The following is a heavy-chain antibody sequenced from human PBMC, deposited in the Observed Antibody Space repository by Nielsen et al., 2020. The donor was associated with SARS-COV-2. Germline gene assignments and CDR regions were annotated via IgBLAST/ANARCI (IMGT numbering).Heavy chain of an antibody. CDR1: GGSISSGGYY. Sequence: SETLSLTCTVSGGSISSGGYYWSWIRQHPGKGLEWIGYIYYSGSTYYNPSLKSRVTISVDTSKNQFSLKRSSVTAADTAVYYCASGGAGVYGYSYGFDYWGQGTLVTVSS. CDR2: IYYSGST. J-gene: IGHJ4*02. V-gene: IGHV4-31*03. D-gene: IGHD5-18*01. CDR3: ASGGAGVYGYSYGFDY.